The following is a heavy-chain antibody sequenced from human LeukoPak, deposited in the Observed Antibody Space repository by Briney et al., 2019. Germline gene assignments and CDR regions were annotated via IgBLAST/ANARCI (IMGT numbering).Heavy chain of an antibody. Sequence: KPGGSLRLSCTASGFTLSDAWMSWVRQAPGKGLEWVGRIKTKTDGETTDYAAPVKGRFTISREDSKNTLYLQMNSLKTEDTAKYYCASMYSGSRHQSKYWGLGTLVTVSS. CDR2: IKTKTDGETT. CDR3: ASMYSGSRHQSKY. D-gene: IGHD5-12*01. V-gene: IGHV3-15*01. CDR1: GFTLSDAW. J-gene: IGHJ4*02.